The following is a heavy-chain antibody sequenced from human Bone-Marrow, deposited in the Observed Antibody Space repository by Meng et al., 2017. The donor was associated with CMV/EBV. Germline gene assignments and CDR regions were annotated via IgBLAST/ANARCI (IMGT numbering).Heavy chain of an antibody. V-gene: IGHV1-45*02. Sequence: SVKVSGKASGYTFTYRYLHWVRQAPGQALEWMGWITPFNGNTNYAQKFQDRVTITRDTSTSTVYMELSSLRSEDTAVYYCARDRIVVVPAAIYWDGMDVWGQGTTVTVSS. J-gene: IGHJ6*02. CDR2: ITPFNGNT. D-gene: IGHD2-2*01. CDR3: ARDRIVVVPAAIYWDGMDV. CDR1: GYTFTYRY.